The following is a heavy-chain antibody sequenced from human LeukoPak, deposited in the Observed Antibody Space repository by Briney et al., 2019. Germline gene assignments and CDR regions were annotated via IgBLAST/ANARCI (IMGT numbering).Heavy chain of an antibody. Sequence: GGSLRLSCAASGFTFSSYSMNWVRQAPGKGLEWVSSITSSSSFIYYADSVKGRFTISRDNAKNSLYLQMNSLRAEDTAVYYCAREGAYSHGSLVDYWGQGTLLTVSS. CDR3: AREGAYSHGSLVDY. J-gene: IGHJ4*02. CDR1: GFTFSSYS. D-gene: IGHD5-18*01. CDR2: ITSSSSFI. V-gene: IGHV3-21*01.